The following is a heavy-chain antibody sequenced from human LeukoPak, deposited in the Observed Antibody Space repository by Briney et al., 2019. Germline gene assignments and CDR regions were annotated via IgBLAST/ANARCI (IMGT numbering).Heavy chain of an antibody. J-gene: IGHJ6*03. CDR2: IYYSGST. CDR3: ARKGPYYYMDV. V-gene: IGHV4-39*01. Sequence: SETLSLTCTVSGGSISSSSYYWGWIRQPPGRGLEWIGSIYYSGSTYYNPSLKSRVTISVDTSKNQFSLKLSSVTAADTAVYYCARKGPYYYMDVWGKGTTVTVSS. CDR1: GGSISSSSYY.